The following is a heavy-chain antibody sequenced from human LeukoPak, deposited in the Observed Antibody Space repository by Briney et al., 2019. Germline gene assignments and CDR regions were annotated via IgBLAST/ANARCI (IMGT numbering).Heavy chain of an antibody. CDR2: FDPEDGET. J-gene: IGHJ6*02. Sequence: ASVKVSFTVSGYTLTELSMHWVRQAPGKGLEWMGGFDPEDGETIYAQKFQGRVTMTEDTSTDTAYMELSSLRSEDTAVYYCATPYGSNSPYYYYGMDVWGQGTTVTVSS. CDR1: GYTLTELS. V-gene: IGHV1-24*01. CDR3: ATPYGSNSPYYYYGMDV. D-gene: IGHD4-11*01.